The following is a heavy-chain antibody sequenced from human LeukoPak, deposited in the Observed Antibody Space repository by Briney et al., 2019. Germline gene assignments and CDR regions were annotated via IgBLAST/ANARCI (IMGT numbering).Heavy chain of an antibody. V-gene: IGHV1-2*02. J-gene: IGHJ4*02. D-gene: IGHD2-2*01. CDR1: GYTFTSYG. Sequence: ASVKVSCKASGYTFTSYGISWVRQAPGQGLEWMGWINPNSGGTNYAQKFQGRVTMTRDTSISTAYMELSRLRSDDTAVYYCARGGVVPAAIATLDYWGQGTLVTVSS. CDR2: INPNSGGT. CDR3: ARGGVVPAAIATLDY.